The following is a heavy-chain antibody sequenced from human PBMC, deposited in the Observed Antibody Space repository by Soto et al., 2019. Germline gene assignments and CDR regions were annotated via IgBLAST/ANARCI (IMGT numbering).Heavy chain of an antibody. CDR1: GGSISSYY. CDR3: ARVGDYYYYYGMDV. J-gene: IGHJ6*02. CDR2: IYYSGST. V-gene: IGHV4-59*01. Sequence: LSLTCTVSGGSISSYYWSWIRQPPGKGLEWIGYIYYSGSTNYNPSLKSRVTISVDTSKNQFSLKLSSVTAVDTAVYYCARVGDYYYYYGMDVWGQGTTVTVSS. D-gene: IGHD2-21*02.